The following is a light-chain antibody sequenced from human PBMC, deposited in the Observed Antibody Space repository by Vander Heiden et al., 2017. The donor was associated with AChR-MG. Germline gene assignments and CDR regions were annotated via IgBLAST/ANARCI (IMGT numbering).Light chain of an antibody. V-gene: IGLV1-40*01. CDR3: QSYDSSLSNGV. CDR1: SCNIWAGYV. J-gene: IGLJ2*01. CDR2: GNS. Sequence: QSVLTQPPSASAAPGQRVTIASTGSSCNIWAGYVVHWYQQLPGTAPKLLIYGNSERPSGVPDRFSGSKSGTSASLAITGLQAEDEADYYCQSYDSSLSNGVFGGGTKLTVL.